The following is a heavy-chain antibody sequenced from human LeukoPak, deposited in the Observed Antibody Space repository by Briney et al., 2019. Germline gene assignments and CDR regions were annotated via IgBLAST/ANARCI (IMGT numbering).Heavy chain of an antibody. CDR2: ISSSGSTI. CDR3: ARAHGLSYFDY. J-gene: IGHJ4*02. D-gene: IGHD3-16*01. Sequence: PGGSLRLSCAASGFTFRSYEINWVRQAPGKGLEWVSYISSSGSTIYYADSVKGRFTISRDNAKNSLYLQMNSLRAEDTAVYYCARAHGLSYFDYWGQGTLVTVSS. CDR1: GFTFRSYE. V-gene: IGHV3-48*03.